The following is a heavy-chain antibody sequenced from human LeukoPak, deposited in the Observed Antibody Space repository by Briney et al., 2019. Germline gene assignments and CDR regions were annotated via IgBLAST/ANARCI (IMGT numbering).Heavy chain of an antibody. V-gene: IGHV3-23*01. CDR2: ISGSGGST. Sequence: GPLRLSCAASGFTFSSYAMSWVRQAPGKGLEWVSAISGSGGSTYYADSVKGRFTISRDNSKSTLYLQMNSLRAEDTAVYYCAKDRANSIFDYWGQGTLVTVSS. D-gene: IGHD4/OR15-4a*01. CDR1: GFTFSSYA. J-gene: IGHJ4*02. CDR3: AKDRANSIFDY.